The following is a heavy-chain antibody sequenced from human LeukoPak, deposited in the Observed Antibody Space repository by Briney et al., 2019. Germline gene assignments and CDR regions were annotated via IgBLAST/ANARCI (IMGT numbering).Heavy chain of an antibody. CDR2: IRYDGNDK. D-gene: IGHD1-7*01. J-gene: IGHJ4*02. V-gene: IGHV3-30*02. CDR3: ANGPSTGTTISGY. Sequence: GRSLRLSCAASGFTFSSYGMHWVRQAPGKGLEWVAFIRYDGNDKYYADSVRGRFTISRDNSKNTLYLQMNSLRAEDTAVYYCANGPSTGTTISGYWGQGTLVTVSS. CDR1: GFTFSSYG.